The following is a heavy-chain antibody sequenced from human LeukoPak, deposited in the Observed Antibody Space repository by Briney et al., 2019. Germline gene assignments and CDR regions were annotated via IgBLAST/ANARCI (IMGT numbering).Heavy chain of an antibody. D-gene: IGHD2-21*02. CDR3: AGMPRLGDAKFFDY. CDR2: TIPLFGTA. V-gene: IGHV1-69*01. J-gene: IGHJ4*02. Sequence: GASVKVSCKASGGTFSSHAITWVRQAPGQGLEWMGGTIPLFGTANYAQKFQGRVTINADEYTNTAYMELSSLRSDDTAVYFCAGMPRLGDAKFFDYWGQGTLVTVSS. CDR1: GGTFSSHA.